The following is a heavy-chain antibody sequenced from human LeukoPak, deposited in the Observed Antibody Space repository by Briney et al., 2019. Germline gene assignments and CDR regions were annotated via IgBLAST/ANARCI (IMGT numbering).Heavy chain of an antibody. V-gene: IGHV3-30-3*01. CDR2: ISYDGSNK. CDR1: GFTFSNFA. D-gene: IGHD3-10*01. Sequence: GESLRLSCAASGFTFSNFAMQWVRQAPGTGLEWVALISYDGSNKYHADSVKGRFTISRDNSKNTLYLQMNSLRAEDTAVYYCARGYGSGNYYKFDYWGQGTLVTVSS. CDR3: ARGYGSGNYYKFDY. J-gene: IGHJ4*02.